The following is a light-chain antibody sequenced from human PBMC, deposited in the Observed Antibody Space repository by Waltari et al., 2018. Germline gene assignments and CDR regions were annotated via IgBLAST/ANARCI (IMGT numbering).Light chain of an antibody. CDR1: QSLSFF. Sequence: EIVLTQSSALVSLSSGGRATLPCRASQSLSFFSAWYQQKPGQGPRLLIFDTSNRATGIPARFSGGGSGTDFTLTISSLEPEDFATYYCQQRYSWPLTFGGGTKVEIK. J-gene: IGKJ4*01. CDR3: QQRYSWPLT. CDR2: DTS. V-gene: IGKV3-11*01.